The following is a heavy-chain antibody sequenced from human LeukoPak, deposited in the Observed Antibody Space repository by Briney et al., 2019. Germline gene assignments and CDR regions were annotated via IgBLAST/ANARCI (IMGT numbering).Heavy chain of an antibody. V-gene: IGHV3-21*01. CDR3: ARDQLDPFDY. CDR2: ISSSSSYI. J-gene: IGHJ4*02. D-gene: IGHD6-13*01. Sequence: GGSLRLSCAASGFTFSNAWMSWVRQAPGKGLEWVSSISSSSSYIYYADSVKGRFTISRDNAKNSLYLQMNSLRAEDTAVYYCARDQLDPFDYWGQGTLVTVSS. CDR1: GFTFSNAW.